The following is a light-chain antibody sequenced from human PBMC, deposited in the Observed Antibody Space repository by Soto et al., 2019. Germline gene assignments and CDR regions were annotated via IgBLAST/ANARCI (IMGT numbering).Light chain of an antibody. CDR1: SSDVGGYNY. CDR3: SSYTSSSTLAV. J-gene: IGLJ7*01. CDR2: EVS. V-gene: IGLV2-14*01. Sequence: QSALTQPASVSGSPGQSITISCTGTSSDVGGYNYVSWYQQHPGKAPKLMIYEVSNRPSGVSNRFSGSKSGNTASLTISGLQGEDEADYYCSSYTSSSTLAVFGGGTQLTVL.